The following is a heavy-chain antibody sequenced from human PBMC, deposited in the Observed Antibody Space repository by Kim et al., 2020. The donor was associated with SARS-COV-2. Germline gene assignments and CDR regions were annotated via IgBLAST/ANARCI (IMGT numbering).Heavy chain of an antibody. D-gene: IGHD6-13*01. Sequence: ASVKVSCKASGYTFTSYGISWVRQAPGQGLEWMGWISAYNGNTNYAQKLQGRVTMTTDTSTSTAYMELRSLRSDDTAVYYCARLPSSSWYYYYYYGMDVWGQGTTVTVSS. V-gene: IGHV1-18*04. CDR3: ARLPSSSWYYYYYYGMDV. CDR2: ISAYNGNT. CDR1: GYTFTSYG. J-gene: IGHJ6*02.